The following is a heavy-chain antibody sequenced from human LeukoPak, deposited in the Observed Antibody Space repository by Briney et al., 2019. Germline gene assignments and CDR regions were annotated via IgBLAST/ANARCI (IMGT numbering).Heavy chain of an antibody. CDR1: GYIFSTYY. CDR2: VNPRGGAT. D-gene: IGHD3-22*01. J-gene: IGHJ4*02. CDR3: ARVLYDSSRGGYFDY. Sequence: GASVQVSCKASGYIFSTYYIHWVRQGPGQGLEWIGVVNPRGGATSYAQKFQGRVTMTRDMSTSTVYMELSSLRSEDTAVYYCARVLYDSSRGGYFDYWGQGTLVTVSS. V-gene: IGHV1-46*01.